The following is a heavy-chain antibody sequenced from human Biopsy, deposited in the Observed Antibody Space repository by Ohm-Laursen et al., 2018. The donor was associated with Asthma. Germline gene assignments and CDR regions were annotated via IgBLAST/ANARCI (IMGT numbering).Heavy chain of an antibody. V-gene: IGHV3-30*18. Sequence: SLRLSCSASGFTFGDYWMSWVRQVPGKGLEWVAVVSYDGGVAHYADSMKGRFTISRDNAKSTLYLQMNRLRTDDTAVYFCAKRRGYSDLTDFDHWGQGTLATVSS. J-gene: IGHJ4*02. CDR3: AKRRGYSDLTDFDH. CDR2: VSYDGGVA. CDR1: GFTFGDYW. D-gene: IGHD3-3*01.